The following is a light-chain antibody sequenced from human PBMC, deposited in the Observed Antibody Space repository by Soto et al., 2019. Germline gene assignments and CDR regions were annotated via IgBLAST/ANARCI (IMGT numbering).Light chain of an antibody. V-gene: IGKV3-11*01. CDR2: DTS. Sequence: EIVLTQSPATLSLSPGERATLSCRASQSVNTFLAWYQQKPGQSPRLLIYDTSFRATGIPTRFSGSGSGTGFSLTISSLEPEDFAIYYCQQRSNCPLTFGGGTKVEIK. CDR1: QSVNTF. J-gene: IGKJ4*01. CDR3: QQRSNCPLT.